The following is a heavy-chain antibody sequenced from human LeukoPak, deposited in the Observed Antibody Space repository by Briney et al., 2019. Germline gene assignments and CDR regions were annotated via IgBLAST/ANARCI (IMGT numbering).Heavy chain of an antibody. V-gene: IGHV4-39*01. Sequence: SETLSLTCTVSGDSINSGSYYWGWIRQPPGKGLEWIGSIDYSGSPYYNPSLMSRVTISVDTSKNQFSLRLSSVTATDTAVYYCARHPGNSYGSWYFDLWGRGTLVAVSS. CDR1: GDSINSGSYY. J-gene: IGHJ2*01. CDR3: ARHPGNSYGSWYFDL. CDR2: IDYSGSP. D-gene: IGHD5-18*01.